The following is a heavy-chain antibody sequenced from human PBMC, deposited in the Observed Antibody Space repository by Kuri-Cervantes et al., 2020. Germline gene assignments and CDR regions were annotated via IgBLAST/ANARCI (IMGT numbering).Heavy chain of an antibody. CDR1: GYTFTSYA. D-gene: IGHD4-17*01. CDR2: INAGNGNT. J-gene: IGHJ3*02. V-gene: IGHV1-3*01. Sequence: ASVKVSCKASGYTFTSYAMHWVRQAPGQRLEWMGWINAGNGNTKYSQKFQGRVTITRDTSASTAYMELSSLRSEDTAVYYCARNEVTTWSDAFDIWGQGTMVTVSS. CDR3: ARNEVTTWSDAFDI.